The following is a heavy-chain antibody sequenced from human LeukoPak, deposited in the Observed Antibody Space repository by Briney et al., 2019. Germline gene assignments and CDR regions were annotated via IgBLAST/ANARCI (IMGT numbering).Heavy chain of an antibody. CDR3: ARGRYCSSTSCLISDY. CDR2: IRPDGRET. V-gene: IGHV3-74*01. Sequence: PGGSLRLSCAASGFTFTNHWMHWVRQAPGKGLVWVSRIRPDGRETNHADSVKGRFTISRDNSKNTLYLQMNSLRAEDTAVYYCARGRYCSSTSCLISDYWGQGTLVTVSS. CDR1: GFTFTNHW. D-gene: IGHD2-2*01. J-gene: IGHJ4*02.